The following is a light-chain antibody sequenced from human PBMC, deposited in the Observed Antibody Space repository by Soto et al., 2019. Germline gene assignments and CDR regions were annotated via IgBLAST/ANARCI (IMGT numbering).Light chain of an antibody. J-gene: IGLJ1*01. V-gene: IGLV2-14*01. CDR3: SSYTSSSTLV. CDR2: DVS. Sequence: QSALTQPASVSGSPGQSTTISCTGTSSDVGGYNYISWYQQHPGKAPKLMIYDVSNRPSWVSNRFSGSKSGNTASLTISGLQAEDEADYYCSSYTSSSTLVFGTGTKLTVL. CDR1: SSDVGGYNY.